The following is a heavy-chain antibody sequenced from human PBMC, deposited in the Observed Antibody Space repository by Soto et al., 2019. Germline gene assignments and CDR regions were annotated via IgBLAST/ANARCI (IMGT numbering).Heavy chain of an antibody. CDR2: ISGSGGST. Sequence: GGSLRLSCAASGFTFSSYAMSWVRQAPGKGLEWVSAISGSGGSTYYADSVKGRFTISRDNSKNTLYLQMNSLRAEDTAVYYCAKDNRDVLLWFGDWIVWGQGTTVTVSS. V-gene: IGHV3-23*01. CDR3: AKDNRDVLLWFGDWIV. J-gene: IGHJ6*02. D-gene: IGHD3-10*01. CDR1: GFTFSSYA.